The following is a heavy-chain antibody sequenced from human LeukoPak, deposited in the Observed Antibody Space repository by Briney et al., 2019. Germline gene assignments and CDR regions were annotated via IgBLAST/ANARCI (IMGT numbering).Heavy chain of an antibody. J-gene: IGHJ4*02. D-gene: IGHD3-10*01. Sequence: PGGSLRLSCAASGFTFSSYGMHWVRQAPGKGLEWVAFIRYDGSNKYYADSAKGRFTISRDNSKNTLYLQMNSLRAEDTAVYYCAKDYGSGSYFDYWGQGTLVTVSS. CDR3: AKDYGSGSYFDY. V-gene: IGHV3-30*02. CDR1: GFTFSSYG. CDR2: IRYDGSNK.